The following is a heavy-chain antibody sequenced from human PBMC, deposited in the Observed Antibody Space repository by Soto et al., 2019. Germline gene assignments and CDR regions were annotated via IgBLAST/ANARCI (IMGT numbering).Heavy chain of an antibody. Sequence: GESLKISCKGSGYSFTSYRISWVRQMPGKGLEWMGRIDPSDSYTNYSPSFQGHVTISADKSISTAYLQWSSLKASDTAMYYCASLSNPTGYYYYGMDVWGQGTTVTVSS. V-gene: IGHV5-10-1*01. CDR2: IDPSDSYT. CDR3: ASLSNPTGYYYYGMDV. CDR1: GYSFTSYR. J-gene: IGHJ6*02. D-gene: IGHD4-4*01.